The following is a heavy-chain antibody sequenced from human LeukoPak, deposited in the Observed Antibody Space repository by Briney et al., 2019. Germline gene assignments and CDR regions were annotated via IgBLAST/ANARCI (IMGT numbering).Heavy chain of an antibody. V-gene: IGHV4-30-2*01. CDR3: ARGGYGDAFDI. D-gene: IGHD6-25*01. CDR1: GGPIRTSGYS. Sequence: KTSETLSLTCVVSGGPIRTSGYSWSWIRQPPGKGLECIGYIYHNGSTYYNPSLDSRVTISIDKSRNQFSLKVDSVTAADTAVYYCARGGYGDAFDIWGQGTMVVVSS. CDR2: IYHNGST. J-gene: IGHJ3*02.